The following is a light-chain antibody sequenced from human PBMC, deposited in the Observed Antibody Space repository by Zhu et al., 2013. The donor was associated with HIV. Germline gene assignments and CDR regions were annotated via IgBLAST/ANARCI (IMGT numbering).Light chain of an antibody. J-gene: IGKJ1*01. CDR2: GAS. CDR3: QQYGSSRT. CDR1: QSVSSSY. V-gene: IGKV3-20*01. Sequence: EIVLTQSPGTLSLSPGERATLSCTASQSVSSSYLTWYQQRPGQAPRLLIFGASSRASGIPDRFSGSGSGTDFTLTISRLEPEDFAVYYCQQYGSSRTFGQGTKVE.